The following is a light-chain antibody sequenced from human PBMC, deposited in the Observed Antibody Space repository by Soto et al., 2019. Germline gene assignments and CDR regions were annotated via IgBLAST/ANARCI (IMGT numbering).Light chain of an antibody. J-gene: IGLJ1*01. CDR2: EVN. V-gene: IGLV2-8*01. Sequence: QSALTQPPSASGSPGQSVTISCTGTSSYVGRYNYVSWYQQHPGKAPKLMISEVNKRASGVPDRFSGSKSGNTASLTVSGLQAEDEADYYCSSYAGTPFVFGTGTKVTVL. CDR1: SSYVGRYNY. CDR3: SSYAGTPFV.